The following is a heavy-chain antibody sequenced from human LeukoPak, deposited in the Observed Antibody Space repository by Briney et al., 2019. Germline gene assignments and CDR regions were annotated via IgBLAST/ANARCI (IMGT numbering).Heavy chain of an antibody. V-gene: IGHV3-30*02. Sequence: PGGSLRLSCAASGFTFSNYGIHWVRQAPGKGLEWVAFIRYDGSNKYYADSVKGRFTISRDNSKNTLYLQMNSLRAEDTAVYNCAKDGPLYSSGWYVDYWGQGTLVTVSS. CDR2: IRYDGSNK. D-gene: IGHD6-19*01. CDR3: AKDGPLYSSGWYVDY. J-gene: IGHJ4*02. CDR1: GFTFSNYG.